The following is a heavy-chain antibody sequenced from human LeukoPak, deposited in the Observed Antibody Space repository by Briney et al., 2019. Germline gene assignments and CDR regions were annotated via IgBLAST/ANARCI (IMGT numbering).Heavy chain of an antibody. CDR3: ATDRRRERIDYYYGMDV. CDR2: IKSKSDGGTT. CDR1: GFTFNNAW. J-gene: IGHJ6*04. Sequence: GGSLRLSCAASGFTFNNAWMTWVRQAPGKGLEWVGRIKSKSDGGTTDYAVPVKGRFTISREDSKNTLYLQMDSLTVEDTAVYYCATDRRRERIDYYYGMDVWGRGTTVTVSS. V-gene: IGHV3-15*01. D-gene: IGHD2-15*01.